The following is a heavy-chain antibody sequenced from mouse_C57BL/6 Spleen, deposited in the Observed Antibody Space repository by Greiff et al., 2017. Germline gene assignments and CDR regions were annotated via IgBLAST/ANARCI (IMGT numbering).Heavy chain of an antibody. CDR3: ARGAQFVDY. CDR2: IDPSDSYT. Sequence: VQLQQPGAELVKPGASVKLSCKASGYTFTSYWMQWVKQRPGQGLEWIGEIDPSDSYTNYNQKFKGKATLTVDTSSSTAYMQLSSLTSEDYAVYYCARGAQFVDYWGQGTTLTVSS. V-gene: IGHV1-50*01. CDR1: GYTFTSYW. J-gene: IGHJ2*01.